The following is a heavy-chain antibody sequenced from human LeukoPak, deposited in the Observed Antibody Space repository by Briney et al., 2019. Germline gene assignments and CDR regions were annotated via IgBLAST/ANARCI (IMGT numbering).Heavy chain of an antibody. J-gene: IGHJ3*02. CDR3: ARASYDSSGYYRIDI. CDR2: ISSTGNSI. V-gene: IGHV3-48*03. D-gene: IGHD3-22*01. CDR1: GFTFSFHE. Sequence: GGSLRLSCAASGFTFSFHEMNWVRQAPGKGLEWVSYISSTGNSIYYADSVKGRFTISRDNAKNSLYLQMNSLRGEDTAVYYRARASYDSSGYYRIDIWGQGTMVTVSS.